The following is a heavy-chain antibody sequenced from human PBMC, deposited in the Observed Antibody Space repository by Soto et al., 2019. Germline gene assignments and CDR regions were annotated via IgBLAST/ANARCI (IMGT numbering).Heavy chain of an antibody. D-gene: IGHD1-7*01. CDR3: ARDGKGEYNWNYGWFDP. Sequence: QVQLVQSGAEVKKPGSSVKVSCKASGGTFSSYAISWVRQAPGQGLEWMGGIIPIFGTANYAQKFQGRVTITADESTSTAYMELSSLRSEDTAVYYCARDGKGEYNWNYGWFDPWGQGTLVTVSS. CDR1: GGTFSSYA. J-gene: IGHJ5*02. V-gene: IGHV1-69*01. CDR2: IIPIFGTA.